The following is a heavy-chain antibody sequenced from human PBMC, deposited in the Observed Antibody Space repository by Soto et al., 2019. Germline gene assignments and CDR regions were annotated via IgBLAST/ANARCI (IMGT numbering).Heavy chain of an antibody. CDR1: GFTFSSYA. J-gene: IGHJ6*03. Sequence: GGSLRLSCAASGFTFSSYAMSWVRQAPGKGLEWVSAISGSGGSTYYADSVKGRFTISRDNSKNTLYLQMNSLRAEDTAVYYCAKYKSYYYYYYMDVWGKGTTVTVSS. CDR3: AKYKSYYYYYYMDV. D-gene: IGHD1-20*01. V-gene: IGHV3-23*01. CDR2: ISGSGGST.